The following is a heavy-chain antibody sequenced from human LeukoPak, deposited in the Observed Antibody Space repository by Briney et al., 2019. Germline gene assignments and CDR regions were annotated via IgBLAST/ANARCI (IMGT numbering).Heavy chain of an antibody. J-gene: IGHJ3*02. V-gene: IGHV4-59*12. CDR2: IYYSGST. CDR3: ARGGYYYDSSGYYPDDAFDI. CDR1: GGSISSYY. D-gene: IGHD3-22*01. Sequence: SETLSLTCTVSGGSISSYYWSWIRQPPGKGLEWIGYIYYSGSTNYNPSLKSRVTMSVDTSKNQFSLKLSSVTAADTAVYYCARGGYYYDSSGYYPDDAFDIWGQGTMVTVSS.